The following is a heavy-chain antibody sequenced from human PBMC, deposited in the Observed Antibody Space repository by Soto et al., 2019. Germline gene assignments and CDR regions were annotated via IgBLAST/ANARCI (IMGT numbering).Heavy chain of an antibody. J-gene: IGHJ5*02. CDR3: ARGGSTSWLRALDL. Sequence: ASVKVSCKSSGGTFSNDIITWVRQAPGQGLEWMGRIVLLLNIPNYAQKFQGRVTITADESTSTAYMELSSLRSEDTAVYYCARGGSTSWLRALDLWGQGALVTVSS. CDR1: GGTFSNDI. D-gene: IGHD6-13*01. V-gene: IGHV1-69*02. CDR2: IVLLLNIP.